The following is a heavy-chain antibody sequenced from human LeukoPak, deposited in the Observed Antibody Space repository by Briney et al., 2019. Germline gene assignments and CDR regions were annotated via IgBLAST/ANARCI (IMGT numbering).Heavy chain of an antibody. CDR1: GYTFTGYY. Sequence: ASAKVSCKASGYTFTGYYMHWVRQAPGQGLEWMGWINPNSGGINYAQKFQGRVTMTRDTSISTAYMELSRLRSDDTAVYYCARDTSKYSSGDWGQGTLVTVSS. CDR2: INPNSGGI. V-gene: IGHV1-2*02. CDR3: ARDTSKYSSGD. D-gene: IGHD6-19*01. J-gene: IGHJ4*02.